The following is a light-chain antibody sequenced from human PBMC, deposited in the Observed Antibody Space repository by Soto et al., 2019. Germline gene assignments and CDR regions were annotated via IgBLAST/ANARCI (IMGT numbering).Light chain of an antibody. CDR2: KAS. Sequence: DIQMTQSPSTLSASVGDRVTITCRASQSISSWLAWYQQKPGKAPKLLIYKASSLESGVPSRFSGSGSGTEFTLNNSHLQPEYFATYYCQQYNNYPWTFGQGTKVEIK. CDR3: QQYNNYPWT. J-gene: IGKJ1*01. V-gene: IGKV1-5*03. CDR1: QSISSW.